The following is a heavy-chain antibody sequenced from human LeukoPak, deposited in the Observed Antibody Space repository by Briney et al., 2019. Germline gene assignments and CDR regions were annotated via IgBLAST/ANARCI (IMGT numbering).Heavy chain of an antibody. J-gene: IGHJ5*02. CDR2: ISTSSSYI. CDR1: GFTFSRYS. V-gene: IGHV3-21*01. D-gene: IGHD1-20*01. Sequence: GGSLRLSCAASGFTFSRYSMNWVRQAPGKGLEWVSSISTSSSYIYYADSVKGRFTISRHNAKNSLYLQMNSLRAEDTAVYYCARDSNYNWNFDPWGQGTLVTVSS. CDR3: ARDSNYNWNFDP.